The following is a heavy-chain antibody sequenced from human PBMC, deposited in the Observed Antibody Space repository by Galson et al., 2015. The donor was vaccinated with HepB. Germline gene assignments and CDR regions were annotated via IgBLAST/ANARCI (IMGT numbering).Heavy chain of an antibody. Sequence: QSGAEVKKPGESLRISCKASGYTFIDYYMHWVRQAPGQGLEWMGWINPKSGGTNYAQKFQGRVSLTRDTSIRTAYMELSRLRSDDTAVYYCARDLADGYYVIDYWGQGTLVTVSS. CDR2: INPKSGGT. CDR1: GYTFIDYY. J-gene: IGHJ4*02. D-gene: IGHD5-24*01. V-gene: IGHV1-2*02. CDR3: ARDLADGYYVIDY.